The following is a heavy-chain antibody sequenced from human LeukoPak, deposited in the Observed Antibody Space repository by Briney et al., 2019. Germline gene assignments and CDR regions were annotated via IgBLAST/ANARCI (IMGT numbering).Heavy chain of an antibody. V-gene: IGHV3-23*01. Sequence: GGSLRLSCAASGFTFSSYAMSWVRQAPGKGLEWVSAISGSGASTYYADSVKGRFTISRDNSKNTLYLQMNSLRAEDTAVYYCAKDKDSSGYYPDAFDIWGQGTMVTVSS. D-gene: IGHD3-22*01. J-gene: IGHJ3*02. CDR3: AKDKDSSGYYPDAFDI. CDR2: ISGSGAST. CDR1: GFTFSSYA.